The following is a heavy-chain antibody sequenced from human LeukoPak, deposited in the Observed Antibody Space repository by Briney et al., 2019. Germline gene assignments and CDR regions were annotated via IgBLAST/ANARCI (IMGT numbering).Heavy chain of an antibody. CDR1: GGSISSYY. D-gene: IGHD6-19*01. CDR2: IYTSGST. CDR3: ARDRPGHGYSSGWYYFDY. J-gene: IGHJ4*02. Sequence: PSETLSLTCTVSGGSISSYYWSWIRQPAGKGLEWIGRIYTSGSTNYNPSLKSRVTMSVDTSKNQFSLKLSSVTAADTAMYYCARDRPGHGYSSGWYYFDYWGQGTLVTVSS. V-gene: IGHV4-4*07.